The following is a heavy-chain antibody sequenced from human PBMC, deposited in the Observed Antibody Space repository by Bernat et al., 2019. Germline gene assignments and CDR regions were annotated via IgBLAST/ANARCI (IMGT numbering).Heavy chain of an antibody. V-gene: IGHV3-64*01. CDR3: ARDKDGGYAFDY. CDR1: GFTFSIYA. Sequence: LRLSCAASGFTFSIYAMHLVRQAPGKGLEYLSSLLGNGAHPQYANSVKGRFTISSDNSKNTLYLQMGSLRPEDTAVYDCARDKDGGYAFDYWGQGTLV. CDR2: LLGNGAHP. J-gene: IGHJ4*02. D-gene: IGHD5-12*01.